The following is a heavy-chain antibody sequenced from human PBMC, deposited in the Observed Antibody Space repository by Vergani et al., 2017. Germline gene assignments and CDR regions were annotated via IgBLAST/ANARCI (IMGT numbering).Heavy chain of an antibody. V-gene: IGHV1-8*01. CDR3: ARDYSNNNYFDP. CDR1: GYSFTSHD. Sequence: QVQLVQSGAEVKKPGASVKVSCEASGYSFTSHDIYWVRQAPGQGLEWMGWMSHDSGNRGFAQNFQGRISMTRNTSINTAYMELSSLTSEDTAIYYCARDYSNNNYFDPWGQGTLVTVSS. D-gene: IGHD4-11*01. J-gene: IGHJ5*02. CDR2: MSHDSGNR.